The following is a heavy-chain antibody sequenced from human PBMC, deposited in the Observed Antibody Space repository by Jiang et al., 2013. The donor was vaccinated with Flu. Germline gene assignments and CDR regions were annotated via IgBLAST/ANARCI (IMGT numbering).Heavy chain of an antibody. CDR2: IYYSGST. CDR3: ASPLASGGSCLD. J-gene: IGHJ4*02. CDR1: GGSISSSSYY. D-gene: IGHD2-15*01. V-gene: IGHV4-39*07. Sequence: VLLKPSETLSLTCTVSGGSISSSSYYWGWIRQPPGKGLEWIGSIYYSGSTYYNPSLKSRVTISVDTSKNQFSLKLSSVTAADTAVYYCASPLASGGSCLDWGQGTLVTVSS.